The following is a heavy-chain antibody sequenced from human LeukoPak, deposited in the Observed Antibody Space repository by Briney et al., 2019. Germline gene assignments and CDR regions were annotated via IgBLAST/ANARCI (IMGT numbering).Heavy chain of an antibody. D-gene: IGHD4-17*01. Sequence: KPSETLSLTCTVSGGSISTHYWSWIRQPPGKGLEWIGYIYYIGNTNYNPSLKSRVTISVDTSKNQFSLKLSSVTAADTAVYYCARASGGYGDPFDYWGQGTLVTVSS. CDR1: GGSISTHY. V-gene: IGHV4-59*08. CDR2: IYYIGNT. J-gene: IGHJ4*02. CDR3: ARASGGYGDPFDY.